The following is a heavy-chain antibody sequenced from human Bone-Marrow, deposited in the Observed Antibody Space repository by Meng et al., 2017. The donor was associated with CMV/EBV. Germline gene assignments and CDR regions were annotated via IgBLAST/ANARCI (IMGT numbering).Heavy chain of an antibody. D-gene: IGHD3-22*01. CDR1: GFTFSSYS. V-gene: IGHV3-21*06. CDR2: ISSSSSYI. J-gene: IGHJ4*02. Sequence: GESLKISCAASGFTFSSYSMNWVRQAPGKGLEWVSSISSSSSYIYYADSMKGRLTISRDNANNSLYLHMNSLRAEDTAVYYCATYYDNSGPIHYWGQGTLVTVSS. CDR3: ATYYDNSGPIHY.